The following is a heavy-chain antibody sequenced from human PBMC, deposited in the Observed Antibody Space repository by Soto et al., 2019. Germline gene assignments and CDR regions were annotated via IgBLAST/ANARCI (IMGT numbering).Heavy chain of an antibody. V-gene: IGHV6-1*01. CDR3: ARVGYDSSGYYPYYYYYYGMDV. D-gene: IGHD3-22*01. CDR2: TYYRSKWYN. Sequence: PSQTLSLTCAISGDSVSSNSAAWNWIRQSPSRGLEWLGRTYYRSKWYNDYAVSVKSRITINPDTSKNQFSLQLNSVTPEDTAVYYCARVGYDSSGYYPYYYYYYGMDVWGQGTTVTVSS. J-gene: IGHJ6*02. CDR1: GDSVSSNSAA.